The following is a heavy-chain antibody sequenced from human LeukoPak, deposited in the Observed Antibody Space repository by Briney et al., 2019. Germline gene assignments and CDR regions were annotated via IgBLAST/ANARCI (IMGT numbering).Heavy chain of an antibody. V-gene: IGHV1-58*02. CDR3: VLTSVWFGEPSLDY. CDR1: GFTFTSSA. J-gene: IGHJ4*02. D-gene: IGHD3-10*01. CDR2: NVVGSGNT. Sequence: SVKVSCKASGFTFTSSAMQWVRQARGQRLEWIGWNVVGSGNTNYAQKFQERVTITRDMSTSTAYMELSSLRSEDTAVYYCVLTSVWFGEPSLDYWGQGTLVTVSS.